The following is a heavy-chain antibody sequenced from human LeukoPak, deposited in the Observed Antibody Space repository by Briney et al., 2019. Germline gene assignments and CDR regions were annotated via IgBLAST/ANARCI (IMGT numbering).Heavy chain of an antibody. V-gene: IGHV4-38-2*02. Sequence: SETLSLTCTVSGYSISSGYYWGWIRQPPGKGLEWIGSIYHSGSTYYNPSLKSRVTISVDTSKNQFSLKPSSVTAADTAVYYCARDSENYFDYWGQGTLVTVSS. J-gene: IGHJ4*02. CDR3: ARDSENYFDY. CDR2: IYHSGST. CDR1: GYSISSGYY.